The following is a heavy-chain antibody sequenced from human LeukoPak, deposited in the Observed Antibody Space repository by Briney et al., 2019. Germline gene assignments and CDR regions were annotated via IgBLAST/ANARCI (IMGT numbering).Heavy chain of an antibody. V-gene: IGHV4-34*01. CDR3: ARGPHDSSGYYSGITPPFDY. J-gene: IGHJ4*02. D-gene: IGHD3-22*01. Sequence: SETLSLTCAVYGGSFSGYYWSWIRQPPGKGLDWIGEINHSGSTNYNPSLKSRVTISVDTSKNQFSLKLSSVTAADTAVYYCARGPHDSSGYYSGITPPFDYWGQGTLVTVSS. CDR2: INHSGST. CDR1: GGSFSGYY.